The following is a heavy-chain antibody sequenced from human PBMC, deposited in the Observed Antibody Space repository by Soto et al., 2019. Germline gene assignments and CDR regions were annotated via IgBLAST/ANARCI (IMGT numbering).Heavy chain of an antibody. V-gene: IGHV3-23*01. CDR1: GFIFSSFA. J-gene: IGHJ6*02. Sequence: GSMEISSVGSGFIFSSFAMSWVRQAPGKGLEWVSAMSGGGGSAYHADSVKGRFTISRDNSKNTLYLQMNSLRVEDTAVYYCAKVIGGSESYWGGSHYYYALDVWGQGTTVTVSS. CDR2: MSGGGGSA. D-gene: IGHD3-10*01. CDR3: AKVIGGSESYWGGSHYYYALDV.